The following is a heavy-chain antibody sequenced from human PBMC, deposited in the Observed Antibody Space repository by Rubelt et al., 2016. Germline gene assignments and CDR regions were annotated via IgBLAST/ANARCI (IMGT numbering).Heavy chain of an antibody. CDR1: GFTFSKHW. CDR3: ARGIAVTGIYDAFDI. D-gene: IGHD6-19*01. V-gene: IGHV3-74*02. CDR2: ITTAGAIT. J-gene: IGHJ3*02. Sequence: EVQLVESGGGLVQPGGSLRLSCAASGFTFSKHWLHWVRQGPGKGLVWVALITTAGAITRFADSVKGRFTCSRDNSTNTLYLQMNSLGAEETAGDYCARGIAVTGIYDAFDIWGQGTMVTVSS.